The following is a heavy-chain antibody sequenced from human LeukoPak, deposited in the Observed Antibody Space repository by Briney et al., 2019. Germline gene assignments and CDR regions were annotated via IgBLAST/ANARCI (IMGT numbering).Heavy chain of an antibody. CDR2: ITGSGDTT. CDR3: AKWGDYDILTGYYVSDF. V-gene: IGHV3-23*01. Sequence: GGSLRLSCAASGFIFRNYAMSWVRQAPGKGLEWVSAITGSGDTTYYADSVKGRSTISRDDSKNTLYVEVNTLRAEDTAVYYCAKWGDYDILTGYYVSDFWGQGTLVTVSS. D-gene: IGHD3-9*01. J-gene: IGHJ4*02. CDR1: GFIFRNYA.